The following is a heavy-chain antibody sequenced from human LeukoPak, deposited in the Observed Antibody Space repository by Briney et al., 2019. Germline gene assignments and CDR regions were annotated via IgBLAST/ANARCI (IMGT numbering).Heavy chain of an antibody. D-gene: IGHD5-18*01. CDR1: GFTFSSYA. Sequence: PGGSLRPSXAASGFTFSSYALSWVRQAPGKGLEWVSAISGSGGSTYYADSVKGRFTISRDNSKNTLYLQMNSLRAEDTAVYYCAKGNGGYSYSDYWGQGTLVTVSS. CDR2: ISGSGGST. V-gene: IGHV3-23*01. CDR3: AKGNGGYSYSDY. J-gene: IGHJ4*02.